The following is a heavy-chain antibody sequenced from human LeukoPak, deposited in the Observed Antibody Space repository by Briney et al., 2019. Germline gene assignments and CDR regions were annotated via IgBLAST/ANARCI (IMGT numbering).Heavy chain of an antibody. CDR2: VYPGDSDT. D-gene: IGHD4-17*01. V-gene: IGHV5-51*01. CDR3: ARWYGDYSYFDY. Sequence: GESLKISCKSSGFGFTNYWIGWVRQTPEKGLEWIGIVYPGDSDTRYSPSFQGQVTISADKSISTAYLQWSSVTASDTAMYYCARWYGDYSYFDYWGQGTLVTVSS. J-gene: IGHJ4*02. CDR1: GFGFTNYW.